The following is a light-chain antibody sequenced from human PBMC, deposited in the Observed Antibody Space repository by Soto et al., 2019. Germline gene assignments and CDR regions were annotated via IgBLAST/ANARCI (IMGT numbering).Light chain of an antibody. CDR2: GAS. J-gene: IGKJ2*01. V-gene: IGKV3-20*01. CDR1: QSVISSY. CDR3: QQYGSSPYT. Sequence: EIVLTQSPGTLSLSPGERATLSCRASQSVISSYLAWYQQRPGQAPRLLIYGASSRVTGFPDKFSGSGSGTDFTLTISSLEPDDVAVYYCQQYGSSPYTFGQGTKLEI.